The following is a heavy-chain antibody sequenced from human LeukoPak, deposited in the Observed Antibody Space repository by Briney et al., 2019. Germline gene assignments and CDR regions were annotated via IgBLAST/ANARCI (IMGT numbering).Heavy chain of an antibody. J-gene: IGHJ3*02. CDR2: IDYSGST. D-gene: IGHD1-26*01. CDR1: GGTFSRYF. CDR3: ARDRRRDRLHAFDI. Sequence: SETLSLTCTVSGGTFSRYFWSWIRQPPGEGLEWIAYIDYSGSTNYNPSLKSRLTISLDASKNQFSLKLSSVTAADTAVYYCARDRRRDRLHAFDIWGQGTMVTVSS. V-gene: IGHV4-59*01.